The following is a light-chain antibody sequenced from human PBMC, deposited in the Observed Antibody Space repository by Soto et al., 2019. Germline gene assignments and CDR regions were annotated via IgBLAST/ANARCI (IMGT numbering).Light chain of an antibody. V-gene: IGKV1-16*02. CDR1: QGISSV. J-gene: IGKJ2*01. CDR3: QQYSSSHRT. CDR2: AAS. Sequence: DIEMTQSPSSLSSSVGDRATLTCRASQGISSVLAWFQQKPGKAPTTLIYAASNLQSGVPSKFSGSGSGTDFTLTISKLQPEDFAAYYCQQYSSSHRTFGQGTKLEIK.